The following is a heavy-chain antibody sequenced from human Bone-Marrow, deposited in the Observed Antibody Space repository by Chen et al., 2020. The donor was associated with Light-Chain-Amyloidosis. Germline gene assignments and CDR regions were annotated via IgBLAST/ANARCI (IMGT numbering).Heavy chain of an antibody. D-gene: IGHD5-12*01. CDR2: IYPDDSDA. V-gene: IGHV5-51*01. J-gene: IGHJ4*02. CDR3: ARRRDGYNFDY. Sequence: IGWVRQMPGKGLEWMGVIYPDDSDARYSPSFEGQVTISADKSITXXXXXWRSLKASDTAMYYCARRRDGYNFDYWGQGTLVTVSS.